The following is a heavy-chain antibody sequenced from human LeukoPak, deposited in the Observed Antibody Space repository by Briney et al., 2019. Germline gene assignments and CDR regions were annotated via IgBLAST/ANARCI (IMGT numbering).Heavy chain of an antibody. J-gene: IGHJ4*02. V-gene: IGHV6-1*01. CDR2: TYYRSKWHN. CDR1: GDSVSSDSAA. D-gene: IGHD3-3*01. CDR3: ARHRNLYYDFRNNFWSGAFDF. Sequence: SQTLSLTCGISGDSVSSDSAAWNWIRQSPSSGLEWLGRTYYRSKWHNEYAESLKSRISINPDTSKNQVSLQLNSVTPDDTAVYYCARHRNLYYDFRNNFWSGAFDFWGQGTLVTVSS.